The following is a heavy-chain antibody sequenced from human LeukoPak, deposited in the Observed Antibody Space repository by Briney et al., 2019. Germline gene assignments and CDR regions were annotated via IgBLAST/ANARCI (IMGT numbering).Heavy chain of an antibody. CDR2: ISSSSSDI. Sequence: KPGGSLRLSCAASGFTFSSYSMNWVRQAPGKGLEWVSSISSSSSDIYYVESVKGRFTISRDNAKNTLYLQMNSLRAEDTAVYYCARDRGMTTLPRSYNWFDPWGQGTLVTVSS. J-gene: IGHJ5*02. D-gene: IGHD4-17*01. CDR1: GFTFSSYS. CDR3: ARDRGMTTLPRSYNWFDP. V-gene: IGHV3-21*01.